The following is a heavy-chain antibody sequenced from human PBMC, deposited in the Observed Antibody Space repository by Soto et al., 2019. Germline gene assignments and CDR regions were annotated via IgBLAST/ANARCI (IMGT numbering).Heavy chain of an antibody. V-gene: IGHV3-23*01. CDR1: GFTFSSYA. CDR3: AKGGSAWYGVFDY. D-gene: IGHD6-19*01. J-gene: IGHJ4*02. CDR2: VSGSGGST. Sequence: EAQLLESGGGLVQPEGSLRLSCAASGFTFSSYAMSWVRQSPGKGLEWVSVVSGSGGSTYYADSVKGRFTIFRDNSENMLYLQMNSLRAEDTAVYYCAKGGSAWYGVFDYWGQGTLVTVSS.